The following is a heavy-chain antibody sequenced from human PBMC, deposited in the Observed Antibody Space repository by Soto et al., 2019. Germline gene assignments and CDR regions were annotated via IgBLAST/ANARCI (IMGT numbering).Heavy chain of an antibody. V-gene: IGHV3-7*01. CDR2: IKQDGSEK. D-gene: IGHD2-2*01. CDR1: GFTFSSYW. J-gene: IGHJ4*02. Sequence: EVQLVESGGGLVQPGGSLRLSCAASGFTFSSYWMSWVRQAPGKGLAWVANIKQDGSEKYYVDSVKGRFTTSRDNAKNSLYLQMNSLRAEDTAVYYCARGRGCSTGCHNFDYWGQGTLVTVSS. CDR3: ARGRGCSTGCHNFDY.